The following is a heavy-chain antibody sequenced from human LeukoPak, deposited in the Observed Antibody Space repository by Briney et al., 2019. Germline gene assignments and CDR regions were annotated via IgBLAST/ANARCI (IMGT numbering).Heavy chain of an antibody. D-gene: IGHD4-17*01. CDR2: ISGSGGST. CDR1: GFTFSSYA. CDR3: VKDMSEYGDYGDAFDI. V-gene: IGHV3-23*01. J-gene: IGHJ3*02. Sequence: GGSLRLSCAASGFTFSSYAMSWVRQAPGKGLEWVSAISGSGGSTYYADSVKGRFTISRDNAKNSLYLQMNSLRAEDTALYYCVKDMSEYGDYGDAFDIWGQGTMVTVSS.